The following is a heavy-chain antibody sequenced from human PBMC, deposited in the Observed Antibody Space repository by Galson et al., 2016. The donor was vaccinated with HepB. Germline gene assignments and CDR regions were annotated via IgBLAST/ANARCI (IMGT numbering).Heavy chain of an antibody. D-gene: IGHD3-16*01. V-gene: IGHV3-23*01. Sequence: SLRLSCAASGFTFSSYAMSWVRQAPGKGLEWVSAISGSGGSTYYADSVKGRFTISRDNSKKTLYLQMNSLRAEDTAVYFCAKVLSGEIDAFDIWGQGTMVTVS. CDR3: AKVLSGEIDAFDI. CDR2: ISGSGGST. CDR1: GFTFSSYA. J-gene: IGHJ3*02.